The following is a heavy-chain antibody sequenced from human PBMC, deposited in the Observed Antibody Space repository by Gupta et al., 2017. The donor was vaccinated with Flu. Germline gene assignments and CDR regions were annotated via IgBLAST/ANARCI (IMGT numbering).Heavy chain of an antibody. CDR3: ARDAANVQGFGISGMDV. V-gene: IGHV3-33*01. Sequence: QVQLVESGGGVVQPGRSLRLSCAASGFTFSSYGMNWVRQAPGKGLEWVAIIWYDGSNKYYADSVKGRFTISRDNSKNTLYLQMNSLRPEDTAVYYCARDAANVQGFGISGMDVWGQGTTVTVSS. J-gene: IGHJ6*02. D-gene: IGHD6-25*01. CDR1: GFTFSSYG. CDR2: IWYDGSNK.